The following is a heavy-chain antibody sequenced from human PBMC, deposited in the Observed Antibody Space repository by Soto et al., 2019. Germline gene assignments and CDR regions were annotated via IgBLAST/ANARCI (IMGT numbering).Heavy chain of an antibody. CDR3: PSWEQPLFEY. CDR1: GFTVSAYT. J-gene: IGHJ4*02. D-gene: IGHD1-26*01. CDR2: ISSDGNHK. Sequence: QVQLVESGGGVVQPGRSLRLSCAASGFTVSAYTMHWVRQAPGKGLEWVAVISSDGNHKYYTDSVKGRFTISRDTSTNTLYLQMNSLRAEDTAVCYCPSWEQPLFEYWGQGTLVTVSS. V-gene: IGHV3-30-3*01.